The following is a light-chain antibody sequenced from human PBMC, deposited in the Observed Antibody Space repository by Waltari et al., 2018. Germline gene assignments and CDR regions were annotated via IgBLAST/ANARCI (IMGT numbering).Light chain of an antibody. CDR1: ISDVGAYNF. J-gene: IGLJ3*02. CDR2: EVS. Sequence: QSALTQPASVSGSPGQSITISCTGTISDVGAYNFVSWYQQHPGKAPKLMIYEVSNPPSGVSNRFSRSKSGHTASLTIAWLQAEAEADYYCSSYTSSTTPNWVFGGGTKLTVL. V-gene: IGLV2-14*01. CDR3: SSYTSSTTPNWV.